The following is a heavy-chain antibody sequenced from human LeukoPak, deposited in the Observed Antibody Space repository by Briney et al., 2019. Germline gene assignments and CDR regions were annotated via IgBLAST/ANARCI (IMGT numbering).Heavy chain of an antibody. CDR2: ISAYNGNT. CDR1: GYTFTSYG. D-gene: IGHD3-9*01. Sequence: GASVKVSCKASGYTFTSYGISWVRQAPGQGLEWMGWISAYNGNTNYAQKLQGRVTMTTDTSTSTAYMELRSLRSDDTAVYYCARPNYDILTGYYYSDYWGQGTLVTVSS. J-gene: IGHJ4*02. CDR3: ARPNYDILTGYYYSDY. V-gene: IGHV1-18*01.